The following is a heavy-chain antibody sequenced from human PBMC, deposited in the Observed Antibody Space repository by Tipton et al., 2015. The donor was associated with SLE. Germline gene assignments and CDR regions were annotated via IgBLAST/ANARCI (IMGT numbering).Heavy chain of an antibody. J-gene: IGHJ6*03. CDR1: GDSISSSSYY. CDR3: TRDRTPDYYYYYMDV. CDR2: IYYSGST. D-gene: IGHD2-15*01. V-gene: IGHV4-61*05. Sequence: TLSLTCIVSGDSISSSSYYWGWIRQPPGKGLEWIGYIYYSGSTNYNPSLKSRVTMSVDTSENQFSLRVTSVTAADSAIYYCTRDRTPDYYYYYMDVWGKGTTVTVSS.